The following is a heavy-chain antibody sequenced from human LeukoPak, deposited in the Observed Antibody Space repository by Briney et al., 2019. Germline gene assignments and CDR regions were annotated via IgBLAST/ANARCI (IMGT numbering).Heavy chain of an antibody. J-gene: IGHJ3*02. CDR3: AKDFRGVRPIHDAFDI. CDR2: ISGSGGST. CDR1: GFTFSSYA. V-gene: IGHV3-23*01. Sequence: PGGSLRLSCAASGFTFSSYAMSWVRQAPGKGLEWVSAISGSGGSTYYADSVKGRFTISRDNSKNTLYLQMNSLRAEDTAVYYCAKDFRGVRPIHDAFDIWGQGTMVAVSS. D-gene: IGHD3-10*01.